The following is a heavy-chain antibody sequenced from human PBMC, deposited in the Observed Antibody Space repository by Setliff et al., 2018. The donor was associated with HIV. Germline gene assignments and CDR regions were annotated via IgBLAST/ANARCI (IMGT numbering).Heavy chain of an antibody. J-gene: IGHJ5*02. CDR2: IIHSGST. CDR3: ARRSGYWFDP. D-gene: IGHD5-12*01. Sequence: TLSLTCAVCGGSFSGYYWNWIRQPPGKGLEWIGEIIHSGSTNYNPSLKSRVTISVDTSKNQFSLKLSSVTAADTAVYYCARRSGYWFDPWGQGTLVTVSS. V-gene: IGHV4-34*12. CDR1: GGSFSGYY.